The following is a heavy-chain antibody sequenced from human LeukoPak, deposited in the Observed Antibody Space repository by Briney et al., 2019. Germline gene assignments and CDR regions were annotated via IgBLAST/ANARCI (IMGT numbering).Heavy chain of an antibody. CDR3: AKDIKGCSGGSCYLVLSGLDP. Sequence: GGSLRLSCAASGFTFSSYSMNWVRQAPGKGLEWVSSISSSSSYIYYADSVKGRFTISRDNAKNSLYLQMNSLRAEDTAVYYCAKDIKGCSGGSCYLVLSGLDPWGQGTLVTVSS. CDR2: ISSSSSYI. J-gene: IGHJ5*02. V-gene: IGHV3-21*01. CDR1: GFTFSSYS. D-gene: IGHD2-15*01.